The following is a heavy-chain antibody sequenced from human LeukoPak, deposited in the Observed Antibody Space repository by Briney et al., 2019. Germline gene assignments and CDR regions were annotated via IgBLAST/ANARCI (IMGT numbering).Heavy chain of an antibody. J-gene: IGHJ4*02. CDR3: ARNIRDTGAFDY. D-gene: IGHD5-18*01. CDR2: MNPNSDNA. V-gene: IGHV1-8*01. Sequence: ASVKVSCKASGYTFTSYDINWVRQAPGQGLEWMGWMNPNSDNAGYAQKFQGRVTMTRNPSISTAYMELSSLRSEDTAVYYCARNIRDTGAFDYWGQGTLVTVSS. CDR1: GYTFTSYD.